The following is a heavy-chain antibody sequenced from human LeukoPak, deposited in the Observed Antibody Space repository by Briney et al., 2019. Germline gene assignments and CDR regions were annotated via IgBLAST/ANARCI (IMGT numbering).Heavy chain of an antibody. Sequence: SVKVSCKASGGTFSSYTISWVRQAPGQGLEWMGRIIPILGIANYAQKFQGRVTITADKSASTAYMELSSLRSEDTAVYYCARDGAVYCSGGSCWDYGGQGTRVTVP. V-gene: IGHV1-69*04. CDR2: IIPILGIA. CDR3: ARDGAVYCSGGSCWDY. J-gene: IGHJ4*02. D-gene: IGHD2-15*01. CDR1: GGTFSSYT.